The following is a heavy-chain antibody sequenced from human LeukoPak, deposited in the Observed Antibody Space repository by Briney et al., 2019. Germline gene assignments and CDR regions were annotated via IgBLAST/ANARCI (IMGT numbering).Heavy chain of an antibody. CDR3: ARDNSWYILDLDAFDI. Sequence: ASVKVSCKASGYTFTSYGISWVRQAPGQGLEWMGWISSYNGNTNYAQKLQGRVTMTTDTSTSTPYMELRSLRSDDTAVYYCARDNSWYILDLDAFDIWGQGTMVTVSS. D-gene: IGHD6-13*01. CDR2: ISSYNGNT. V-gene: IGHV1-18*01. CDR1: GYTFTSYG. J-gene: IGHJ3*02.